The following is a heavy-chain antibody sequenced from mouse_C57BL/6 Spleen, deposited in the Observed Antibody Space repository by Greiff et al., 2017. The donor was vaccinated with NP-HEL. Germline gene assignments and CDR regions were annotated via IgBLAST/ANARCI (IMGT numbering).Heavy chain of an antibody. CDR2: IYPGDGDT. CDR1: GYAFSSYW. V-gene: IGHV1-80*01. J-gene: IGHJ4*01. CDR3: ARSGSPYAMDD. Sequence: QVHVKQSGAELVKPGASVKISCKASGYAFSSYWMNWVKQRPGKGLEWIGQIYPGDGDTNYNGKFKGKATLTADKSSSTAYMQLSSLTSEDSAVYVCARSGSPYAMDDWGQGTSVTVSS. D-gene: IGHD3-1*01.